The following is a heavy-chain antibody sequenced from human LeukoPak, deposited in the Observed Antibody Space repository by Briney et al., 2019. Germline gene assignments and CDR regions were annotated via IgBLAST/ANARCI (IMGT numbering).Heavy chain of an antibody. CDR1: GXSFSGYY. J-gene: IGHJ4*02. CDR2: VNHSGST. V-gene: IGHV4-34*01. CDR3: AREGTYYYDSSGYYFDY. D-gene: IGHD3-22*01. Sequence: PSETLSLTCAVYGXSFSGYYWSWIRQPPGKGLEWIGEVNHSGSTNYNPSLKSRVTISVDTSKNQFSLKLSSVTAADTAVYYCAREGTYYYDSSGYYFDYWGQGTLSPSPQ.